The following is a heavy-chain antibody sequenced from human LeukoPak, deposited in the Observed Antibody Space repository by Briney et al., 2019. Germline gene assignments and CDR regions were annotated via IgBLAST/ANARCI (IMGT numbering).Heavy chain of an antibody. D-gene: IGHD3-10*01. V-gene: IGHV4-59*01. CDR2: IYYSGST. CDR1: GGSISSYY. J-gene: IGHJ4*02. Sequence: PETLSLTCTVSGGSISSYYWSWIRQPPGKGLEWIGYIYYSGSTNYNPSLKSRVTISVDTSKNQFSLKLSSVTAADTAVYYCARDRGFLAAGGEIDYWGQGTLVTVSS. CDR3: ARDRGFLAAGGEIDY.